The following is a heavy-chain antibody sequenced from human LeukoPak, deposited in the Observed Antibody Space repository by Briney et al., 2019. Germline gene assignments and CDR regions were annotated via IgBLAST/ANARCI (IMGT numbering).Heavy chain of an antibody. D-gene: IGHD3-22*01. V-gene: IGHV4-39*07. J-gene: IGHJ4*02. CDR2: IYYSGDT. Sequence: MASQTLSLTCTVSGGSISSGDYYWSWIRQPPGKGLEWIGSIYYSGDTYYNPSLKSRVTISVDTSKNQFSLKLSSVTAADTAVYYCARVGYYYDSSGYYTIDYWGQGTLVTVSS. CDR3: ARVGYYYDSSGYYTIDY. CDR1: GGSISSGDYY.